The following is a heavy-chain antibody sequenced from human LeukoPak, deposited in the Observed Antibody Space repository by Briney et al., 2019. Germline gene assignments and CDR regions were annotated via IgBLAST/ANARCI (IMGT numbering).Heavy chain of an antibody. Sequence: ASVKVSCKASGYTLTHYGLSWVRKAPGQGLEWLGWISAYNGDTHYAQTVQGRVTMTTDTSTSTSYMELRSLRSDDTAVYYCARDFEHCTTSSCYALFDYWGQGTLVTVSS. D-gene: IGHD2-2*01. CDR3: ARDFEHCTTSSCYALFDY. V-gene: IGHV1-18*01. CDR1: GYTLTHYG. CDR2: ISAYNGDT. J-gene: IGHJ4*02.